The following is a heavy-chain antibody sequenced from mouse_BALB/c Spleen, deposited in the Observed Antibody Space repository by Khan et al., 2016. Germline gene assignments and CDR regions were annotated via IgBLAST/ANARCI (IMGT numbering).Heavy chain of an antibody. Sequence: QIQLVQSGPELKKPGETVKISCKASGYTFTNYGMNWVKQAPGKGLKWMGWINTYTGEPTYADDFKGRIALSLETSASTAYLQITNLKNDDTATYFCARRRIDDGYYDAMDYWGQGTSVTVSS. CDR3: ARRRIDDGYYDAMDY. J-gene: IGHJ4*01. V-gene: IGHV9-3-1*01. CDR1: GYTFTNYG. CDR2: INTYTGEP. D-gene: IGHD2-3*01.